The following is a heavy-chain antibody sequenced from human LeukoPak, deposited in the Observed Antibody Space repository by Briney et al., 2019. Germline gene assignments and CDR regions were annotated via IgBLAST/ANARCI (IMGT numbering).Heavy chain of an antibody. D-gene: IGHD1-26*01. CDR3: ANTKWELLRGAFDI. J-gene: IGHJ3*02. CDR2: ISYDGSNK. Sequence: PGGSLRLSCAASGFTFSSYAMHWVRQAPGKGLEWVAVISYDGSNKYYADSVKGRFTISRDNSKNTLYLQMNSLRAEDTAVYYCANTKWELLRGAFDIWGQGTMVTVSS. CDR1: GFTFSSYA. V-gene: IGHV3-30*04.